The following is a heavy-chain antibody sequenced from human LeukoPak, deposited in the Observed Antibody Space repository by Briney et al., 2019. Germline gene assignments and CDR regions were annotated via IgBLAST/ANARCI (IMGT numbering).Heavy chain of an antibody. CDR2: IYTSGST. D-gene: IGHD5-18*01. Sequence: PSETLSLTCTVSGGSISSSSYYWGWIRQPPGKGLEWIGSIYTSGSTNYNPSLKSRVTISVDTSKNQFSLKLSSVTAADTAVYYCARWAGADTAMVGMYYFDYWGQGTLVTVSS. CDR3: ARWAGADTAMVGMYYFDY. V-gene: IGHV4-39*07. J-gene: IGHJ4*02. CDR1: GGSISSSSYY.